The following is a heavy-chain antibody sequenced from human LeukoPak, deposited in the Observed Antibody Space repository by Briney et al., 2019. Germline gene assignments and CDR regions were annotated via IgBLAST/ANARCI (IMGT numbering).Heavy chain of an antibody. V-gene: IGHV1-69*05. CDR2: IIPIFGTA. J-gene: IGHJ4*02. CDR3: ARGGLEGYYYDSSGYYQFFDY. CDR1: GGTFSSYA. Sequence: SVKVSCKASGGTFSSYAISWVRQAPGQGLEWMGGIIPIFGTANYAQKFQGRVTITTDESTSTAYMELSSLRSEDTAVYYCARGGLEGYYYDSSGYYQFFDYWGQGTLVTVSS. D-gene: IGHD3-22*01.